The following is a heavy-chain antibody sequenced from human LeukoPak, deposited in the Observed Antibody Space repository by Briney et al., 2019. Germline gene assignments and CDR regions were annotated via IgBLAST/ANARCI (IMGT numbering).Heavy chain of an antibody. D-gene: IGHD3-10*01. J-gene: IGHJ6*03. Sequence: PGGSLRLSCAASGFTFSSYWMSWVRQAPGKGLEWVANIKQDGSEKYYVDSVKGRFTIPRDNAKNSLYLQMNSLRAEDTAVYYCARDREGSGNYYYYYYMDVWGKGTTVTVSS. CDR2: IKQDGSEK. CDR3: ARDREGSGNYYYYYYMDV. V-gene: IGHV3-7*01. CDR1: GFTFSSYW.